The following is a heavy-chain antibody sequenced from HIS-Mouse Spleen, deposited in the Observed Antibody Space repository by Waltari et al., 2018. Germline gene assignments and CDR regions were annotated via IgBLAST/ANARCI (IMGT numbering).Heavy chain of an antibody. CDR3: ARDLAYGSDLGY. CDR2: IWYDGSNK. Sequence: QVQLVESGGGVVQPGRSLRLSCAASGFTFSSYGMHWVRQAPGKGLEWVAVIWYDGSNKCYADSVKGRFTISRDNSKNTLYLQMSSLRAEDTAVYYCARDLAYGSDLGYWGQGTLVTGSS. D-gene: IGHD3-10*01. V-gene: IGHV3-33*01. CDR1: GFTFSSYG. J-gene: IGHJ4*02.